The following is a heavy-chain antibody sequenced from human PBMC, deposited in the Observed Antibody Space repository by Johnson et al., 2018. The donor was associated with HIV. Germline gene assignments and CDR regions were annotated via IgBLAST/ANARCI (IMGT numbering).Heavy chain of an antibody. CDR2: IRYDGSDK. D-gene: IGHD3-22*01. V-gene: IGHV3-30*02. Sequence: VQLVESGGDVVQPGRSLRLSCAASGFTFRSYGMHWVRRTPGKGLEWVEFIRYDGSDKSYADSVKGRFTISRDNYKNTLYLQMNSLRAEDTAVYYCAKDRYYDSSGPDAFDIWGQGTMVTVSS. J-gene: IGHJ3*02. CDR3: AKDRYYDSSGPDAFDI. CDR1: GFTFRSYG.